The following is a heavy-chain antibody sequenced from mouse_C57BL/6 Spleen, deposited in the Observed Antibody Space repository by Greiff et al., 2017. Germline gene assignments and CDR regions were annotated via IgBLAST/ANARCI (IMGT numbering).Heavy chain of an antibody. V-gene: IGHV1-69*01. CDR2: IDPSVSYT. J-gene: IGHJ2*01. D-gene: IGHD3-2*02. CDR1: GYTFTSYW. Sequence: QVQLQQPGAELVMPGASVKLSCKASGYTFTSYWMHWVKQRPGQGLEWIGEIDPSVSYTNYNQKFKGKSTLTVDKSSSTAYMQLSSLTSEDSAVYYCARGQLTPFDYWGQDTTLAVSS. CDR3: ARGQLTPFDY.